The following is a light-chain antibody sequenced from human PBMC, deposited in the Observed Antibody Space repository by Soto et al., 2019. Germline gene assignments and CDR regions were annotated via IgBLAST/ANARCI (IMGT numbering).Light chain of an antibody. CDR1: SSDIGGYNY. J-gene: IGLJ1*01. Sequence: QSALTQPRSVSGSPGQSVTISCTGTSSDIGGYNYVSWYQQHPGKAPILMIYTVTKRPSGVPDLFSGSKSDNTASLTISGLQADDEADYYCCSYAGSSSYVFGTGTKVTVL. CDR3: CSYAGSSSYV. CDR2: TVT. V-gene: IGLV2-11*01.